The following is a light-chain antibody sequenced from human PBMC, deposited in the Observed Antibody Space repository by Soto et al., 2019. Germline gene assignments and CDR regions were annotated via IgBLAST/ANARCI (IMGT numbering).Light chain of an antibody. CDR2: GAS. CDR1: QSVSSSY. Sequence: EIVLTQSPGTLSLSPGERATLSCRASQSVSSSYLAWYQQNPGQAPRLLIYGASSRATGIPDRFSGSGSGTDFTLSISRLEPEDCAVYYCQQYGRSPYTFGHWTKLEIK. V-gene: IGKV3-20*01. J-gene: IGKJ2*01. CDR3: QQYGRSPYT.